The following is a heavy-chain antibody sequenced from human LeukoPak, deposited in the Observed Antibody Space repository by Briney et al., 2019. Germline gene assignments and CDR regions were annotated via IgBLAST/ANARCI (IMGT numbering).Heavy chain of an antibody. D-gene: IGHD3-9*01. CDR1: DDSISDYY. V-gene: IGHV4-59*01. CDR2: FHNSGTS. J-gene: IGHJ2*01. CDR3: ARDPFDFPSWYFDL. Sequence: SETLSLTCTVSDDSISDYYRGWIRQPPGKGLEWIGYFHNSGTSTYNPSLKSRVTISVDTSKNQFSLKLSSVTAADTAVYYCARDPFDFPSWYFDLWGRGTLVTVSS.